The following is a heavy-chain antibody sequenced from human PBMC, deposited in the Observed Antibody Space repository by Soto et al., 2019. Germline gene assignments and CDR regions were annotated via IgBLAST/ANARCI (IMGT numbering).Heavy chain of an antibody. CDR2: ISAYNGNT. Sequence: ASVKVSCKASGYTFTSYGISWVRQAPGQGLEWMGWISAYNGNTNYAQKLQGRVTMTTDTSTSTAYMELRSLRSDDTAMYYCARVLSITMVRGVYDYWGQGTLVTVSS. J-gene: IGHJ4*02. CDR3: ARVLSITMVRGVYDY. D-gene: IGHD3-10*01. V-gene: IGHV1-18*01. CDR1: GYTFTSYG.